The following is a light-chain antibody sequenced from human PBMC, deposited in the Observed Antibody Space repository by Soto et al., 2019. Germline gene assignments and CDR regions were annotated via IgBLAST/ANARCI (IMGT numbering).Light chain of an antibody. CDR2: GVS. V-gene: IGKV2D-29*01. Sequence: DILMTQTPLSLSVTPGQPASISCKSGQSLLHINEETSLFWYLQKPGQPPQLLIYGVSNRLSGVPDRFSGSGSGTDFTLKISRVEAEDVGIYYCMQSVQVPWTFGQGTKVEI. CDR1: QSLLHINEETS. J-gene: IGKJ1*01. CDR3: MQSVQVPWT.